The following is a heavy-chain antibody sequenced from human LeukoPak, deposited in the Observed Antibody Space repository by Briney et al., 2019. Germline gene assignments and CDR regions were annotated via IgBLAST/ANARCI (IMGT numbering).Heavy chain of an antibody. Sequence: ASVKVSCKASGGTFSSCAISWVRQVPGQGLEWMGGIIPIFGTANYAQKFQGRVTITTDESTSTAYMELSSLRSEDTAVYYCAREVEGATTGYWGQGTLVTVSS. V-gene: IGHV1-69*05. D-gene: IGHD1-26*01. CDR3: AREVEGATTGY. CDR2: IIPIFGTA. CDR1: GGTFSSCA. J-gene: IGHJ4*02.